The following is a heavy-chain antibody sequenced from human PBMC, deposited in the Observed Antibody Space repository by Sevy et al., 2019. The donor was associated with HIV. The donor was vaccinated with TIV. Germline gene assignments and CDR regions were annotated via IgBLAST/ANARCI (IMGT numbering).Heavy chain of an antibody. CDR3: ARFLKGDYTNYFDS. D-gene: IGHD4-4*01. J-gene: IGHJ4*02. Sequence: SGPTLVKPAQTLTLTCSFSGFSLNTSGVGVGWIRLPPGKALEWFAPIFWDDEKRYSPPLKNRLTITKDTSKNQVVLTMTNMDPVDTATYYCARFLKGDYTNYFDSWDQGSLVTVSS. CDR1: GFSLNTSGVG. V-gene: IGHV2-5*02. CDR2: IFWDDEK.